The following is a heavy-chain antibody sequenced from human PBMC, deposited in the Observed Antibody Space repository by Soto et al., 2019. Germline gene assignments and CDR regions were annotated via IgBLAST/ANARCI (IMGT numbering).Heavy chain of an antibody. V-gene: IGHV3-21*01. CDR3: ARDRYGDHLDY. CDR2: ISSSSSYI. D-gene: IGHD4-17*01. J-gene: IGHJ4*02. CDR1: GFTFSSYS. Sequence: EVQLVESGGGLVKPGGSLRLSCAASGFTFSSYSMNWVRQAPGKGLEWVSSISSSSSYIYYAVSVKGRFTISRDNAKNSLYLQMNSLRAEDTAVYYCARDRYGDHLDYWGQGTLVTVSS.